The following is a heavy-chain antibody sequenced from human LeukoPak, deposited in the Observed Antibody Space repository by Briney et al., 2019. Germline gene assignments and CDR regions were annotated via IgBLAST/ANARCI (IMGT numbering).Heavy chain of an antibody. Sequence: SETLSLTCAVYGGSFSGYYWSWIRQPPGKGLEWIGEINHSGSTNYNPSLKSRVTISVDTSKNQFSLKLSSVTAADTAVYYCAREVLRGANIHHFDYWGQGTLVTVSS. CDR2: INHSGST. CDR3: AREVLRGANIHHFDY. D-gene: IGHD1-26*01. V-gene: IGHV4-34*01. J-gene: IGHJ4*02. CDR1: GGSFSGYY.